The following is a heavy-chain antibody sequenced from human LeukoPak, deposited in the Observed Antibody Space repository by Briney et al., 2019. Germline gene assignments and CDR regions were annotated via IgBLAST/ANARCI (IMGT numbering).Heavy chain of an antibody. CDR1: GFTFDDYG. CDR2: ISGSGGST. J-gene: IGHJ4*02. Sequence: GGSLRLSCAASGFTFDDYGMSWVRQAPGKGLEWVSAISGSGGSTYYADSVKGRFTISRGNSKNTLYLQMNSLRAEDTAVYYCAKRRGDSSGWPTEFDYWGQGTLVTVSS. CDR3: AKRRGDSSGWPTEFDY. D-gene: IGHD3-22*01. V-gene: IGHV3-23*01.